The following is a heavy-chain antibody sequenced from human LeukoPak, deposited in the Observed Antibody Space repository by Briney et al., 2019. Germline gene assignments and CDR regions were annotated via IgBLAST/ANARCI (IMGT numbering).Heavy chain of an antibody. D-gene: IGHD3-16*02. CDR1: GGSISSGDYY. V-gene: IGHV4-30-4*01. J-gene: IGHJ5*02. CDR3: ARWSDYDYVWGSSRTNWFDP. CDR2: IYYSGST. Sequence: SETLSLTCTVSGGSISSGDYYWSWIRQPPGKGLEWIGYIYYSGSTYYNPSLKSRVTLSVDTSKNQFSLKLSSVTAADTAVYYCARWSDYDYVWGSSRTNWFDPWGQGTLVTVSS.